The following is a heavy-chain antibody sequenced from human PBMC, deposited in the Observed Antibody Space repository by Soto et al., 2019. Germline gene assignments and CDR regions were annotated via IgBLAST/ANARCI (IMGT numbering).Heavy chain of an antibody. CDR3: ARGSYDFWSGPNWFDP. J-gene: IGHJ5*02. V-gene: IGHV4-30-2*01. Sequence: QLQLQESGSGLVKPSQTLSLTCAVSGGSISSGGYSWSWIRQPPGKGLEWIGYIYHSGSTYYNPSLKSRVALSVDRSKNQFSLKLSSVTAADTAVYYCARGSYDFWSGPNWFDPWGQGTLVTVSS. CDR1: GGSISSGGYS. CDR2: IYHSGST. D-gene: IGHD3-3*01.